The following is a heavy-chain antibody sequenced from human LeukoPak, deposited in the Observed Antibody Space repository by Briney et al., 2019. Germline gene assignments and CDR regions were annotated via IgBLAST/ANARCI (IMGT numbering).Heavy chain of an antibody. J-gene: IGHJ4*02. CDR3: ASGPWASYDY. V-gene: IGHV4-34*01. D-gene: IGHD1-26*01. Sequence: PSETLSLTCAVYGGSFSGYYWSWIRQPPGKGLEWIGEINHSGSTNYKPSLKSRVTISVDTSKNQFSLKLSSVTAADTAVYYCASGPWASYDYWGQGTLVTVSS. CDR1: GGSFSGYY. CDR2: INHSGST.